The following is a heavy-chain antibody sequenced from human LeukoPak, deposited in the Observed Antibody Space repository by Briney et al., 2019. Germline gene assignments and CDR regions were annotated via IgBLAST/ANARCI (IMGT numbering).Heavy chain of an antibody. D-gene: IGHD5-12*01. CDR1: GFTFSYHW. CDR2: IKNDGAVK. V-gene: IGHV3-7*01. CDR3: AKDSYSEGDF. Sequence: QPGGSLRLSCAASGFTFSYHWMTWVRQAPGKGLEWVANIKNDGAVKNYVDSVKGRFTISRDNAKNSLYLQMNSLRAEDTAVYYCAKDSYSEGDFWGQGDLVTVSS. J-gene: IGHJ4*02.